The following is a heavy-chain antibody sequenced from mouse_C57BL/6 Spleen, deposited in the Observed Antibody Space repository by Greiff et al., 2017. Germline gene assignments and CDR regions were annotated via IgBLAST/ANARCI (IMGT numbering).Heavy chain of an antibody. CDR1: GYTFTSYW. J-gene: IGHJ1*03. CDR3: ARWRWLPLGGYFDV. V-gene: IGHV1-53*01. CDR2: INPSNGGT. D-gene: IGHD2-2*01. Sequence: QVQLQQPGTELVKPGASVKLSCKASGYTFTSYWMHWVKQRPGQGLEWIGNINPSNGGTNYNEKFKSKATLTVDKSSSTAYMQLNSLTSEDSAVYFCARWRWLPLGGYFDVWGTGTTVTVSS.